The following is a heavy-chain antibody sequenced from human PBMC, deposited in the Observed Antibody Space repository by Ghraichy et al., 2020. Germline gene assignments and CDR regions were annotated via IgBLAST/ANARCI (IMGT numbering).Heavy chain of an antibody. D-gene: IGHD3-16*01. J-gene: IGHJ3*02. CDR3: AREGPWGHDAFDI. CDR2: ISYDGSNK. Sequence: GGSLRLSCAASGFTFSSYAMHWVRQAPGKGLEWVAVISYDGSNKYYADSVKGRFTISRDNSKNTLYLQMNSLRAEDTAVYYCAREGPWGHDAFDIWGQGTMXTVSS. CDR1: GFTFSSYA. V-gene: IGHV3-30*04.